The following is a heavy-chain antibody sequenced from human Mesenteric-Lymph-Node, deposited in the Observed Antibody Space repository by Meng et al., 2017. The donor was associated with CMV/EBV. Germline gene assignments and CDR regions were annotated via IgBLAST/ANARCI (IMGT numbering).Heavy chain of an antibody. CDR3: ARDRLTYYDSSGYYDH. J-gene: IGHJ5*02. V-gene: IGHV4-61*01. CDR1: GGSASSGSYY. Sequence: SETLSLTCTVSGGSASSGSYYWSWIRQPPGKGLEWIGYIYYSGSTNYNPSLKSRVTISVDTSKNQFSLKLSSVTAADTAVYYCARDRLTYYDSSGYYDHWGQGTLVTVSS. CDR2: IYYSGST. D-gene: IGHD3-22*01.